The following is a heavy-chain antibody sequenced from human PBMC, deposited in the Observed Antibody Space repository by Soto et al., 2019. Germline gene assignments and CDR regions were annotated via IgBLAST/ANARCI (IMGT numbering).Heavy chain of an antibody. CDR3: ARVGTRYSSSWYWFDP. J-gene: IGHJ5*02. D-gene: IGHD6-13*01. CDR1: GFTFSSYE. V-gene: IGHV3-48*03. CDR2: ISSSGSTI. Sequence: GGSLRLSCAASGFTFSSYEMNWVRQAPGKGLEWVSYISSSGSTIYYADSEKGRFTISRDNAKNSLYLQMNSLRAEDTAVYYCARVGTRYSSSWYWFDPWGQGTLVTVSS.